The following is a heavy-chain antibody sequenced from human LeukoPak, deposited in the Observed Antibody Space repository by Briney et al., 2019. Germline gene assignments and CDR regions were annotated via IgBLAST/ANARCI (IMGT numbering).Heavy chain of an antibody. CDR3: AKARLVVSSPSDAFDI. V-gene: IGHV3-23*01. Sequence: PGGSLRLSCAASGFTFSSSAMSWVRQAPGKGLEWVSTISGSSGSTYYADSVKGRFTISRDNSKNTLYLQMNSLRAEDTAVYYCAKARLVVSSPSDAFDIRGQGTMVTASS. CDR1: GFTFSSSA. D-gene: IGHD3-22*01. J-gene: IGHJ3*02. CDR2: ISGSSGST.